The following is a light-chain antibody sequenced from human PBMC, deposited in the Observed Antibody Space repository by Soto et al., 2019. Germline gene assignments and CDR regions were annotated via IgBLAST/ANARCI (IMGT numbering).Light chain of an antibody. CDR2: GAS. CDR1: QSVSSSY. Sequence: EIVLTQSPGTLSLSPGERATLSCRASQSVSSSYLAWYQQKPGQAPRLLIYGASSRATGIPDRFSGSGSGTDFTLTISSLQSEDFAVYYCQQYNNWPPRFGQGTKVDIK. CDR3: QQYNNWPPR. V-gene: IGKV3-20*01. J-gene: IGKJ1*01.